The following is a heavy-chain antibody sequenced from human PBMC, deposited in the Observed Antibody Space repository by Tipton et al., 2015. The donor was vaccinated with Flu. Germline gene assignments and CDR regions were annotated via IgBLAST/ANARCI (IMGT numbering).Heavy chain of an antibody. J-gene: IGHJ4*02. D-gene: IGHD3-22*01. V-gene: IGHV4-39*07. Sequence: TLSLTCDVSGASISSTTYYWGWIRQPPGKGLEWIGSIYKTGITDNNPSLKSRVTLSLDTSKNQFSLKVRSVNAADTAVYYCARVGPDSSALDWGQGTRVTVSS. CDR2: IYKTGIT. CDR3: ARVGPDSSALD. CDR1: GASISSTTYY.